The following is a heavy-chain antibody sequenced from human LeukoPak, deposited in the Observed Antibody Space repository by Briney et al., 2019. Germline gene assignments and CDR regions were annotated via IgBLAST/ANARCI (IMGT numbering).Heavy chain of an antibody. J-gene: IGHJ3*02. D-gene: IGHD6-19*01. Sequence: SETLSLTCTVSGGSISNSSYYWGWIRQPPGKGLEWIGSIYYSGSTYYNPSLKSRVTISVDTSKNQFSLKLSSVTAADTAVYYCARRFLEGGWYGEPNDAFDIWGQGTMVTVSS. CDR1: GGSISNSSYY. CDR3: ARRFLEGGWYGEPNDAFDI. CDR2: IYYSGST. V-gene: IGHV4-39*01.